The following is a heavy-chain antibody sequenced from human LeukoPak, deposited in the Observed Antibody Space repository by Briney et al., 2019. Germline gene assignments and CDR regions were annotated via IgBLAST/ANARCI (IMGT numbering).Heavy chain of an antibody. Sequence: SETQSLTCTVSGGSISGSYWSWIRQPPGKGLEWIGYIYYSGDSNYNPSLKSRATISLDTSKNQFSLKVSSVTAADTAIYYCARHTYARPFDSWGQGTLVTVSS. CDR3: ARHTYARPFDS. V-gene: IGHV4-59*08. CDR1: GGSISGSY. CDR2: IYYSGDS. D-gene: IGHD6-6*01. J-gene: IGHJ4*02.